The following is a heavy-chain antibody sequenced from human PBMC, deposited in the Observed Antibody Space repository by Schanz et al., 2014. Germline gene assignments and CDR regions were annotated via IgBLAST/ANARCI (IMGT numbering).Heavy chain of an antibody. CDR3: TRGNALDV. Sequence: QVQLQESGPGLVKPSESLSLTCTVSGGSISSYYWSWIRQPPGKGLEWIGYIYYTASTNYNPPLGSRVTIPAETSKSQFSLKLTSVTAADSAVYFCTRGNALDVWGQGTTVTVSS. D-gene: IGHD1-1*01. J-gene: IGHJ6*02. CDR2: IYYTAST. V-gene: IGHV4-59*01. CDR1: GGSISSYY.